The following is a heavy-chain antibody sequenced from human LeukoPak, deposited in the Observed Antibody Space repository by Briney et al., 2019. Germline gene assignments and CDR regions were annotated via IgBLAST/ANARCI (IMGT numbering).Heavy chain of an antibody. CDR1: GFTFSSYG. Sequence: GGSLRLSCAASGFTFSSYGMHWVRQAPGKGLEWVAVIWYDGSNKYYADSVKGRFTISRDNSKNTLYLQMNSLRAEDTAVYYCVGGGSYGDAFDIWGQGTMVTVSS. D-gene: IGHD1-26*01. J-gene: IGHJ3*02. CDR2: IWYDGSNK. CDR3: VGGGSYGDAFDI. V-gene: IGHV3-33*01.